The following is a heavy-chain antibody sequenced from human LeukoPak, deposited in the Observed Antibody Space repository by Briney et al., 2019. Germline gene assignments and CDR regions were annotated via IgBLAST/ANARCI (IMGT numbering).Heavy chain of an antibody. CDR3: AILTTYYFDY. J-gene: IGHJ4*02. CDR2: INPSGGST. CDR1: GYTFTSYY. Sequence: ASVKDSCKASGYTFTSYYMHWVRQAPGQGLEWLGIINPSGGSTSYAQKFQGRVTMTRDTSTSTVYMELSSLRSEDTAVYYCAILTTYYFDYWGQGTLVTVSS. D-gene: IGHD1/OR15-1a*01. V-gene: IGHV1-46*01.